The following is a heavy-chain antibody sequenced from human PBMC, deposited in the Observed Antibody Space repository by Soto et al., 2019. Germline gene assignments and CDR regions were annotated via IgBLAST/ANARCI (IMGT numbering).Heavy chain of an antibody. J-gene: IGHJ6*02. Sequence: GESLKISCKGSGYSFTSYWIGWVRQMPGKGLEWMGIIYPGDSDTKYSPSFQGHVTISADKSISTAYLQWSSLKASDTAMYYCAMRPSPARPYYYYGMDVWGQGTTVTVSS. V-gene: IGHV5-51*01. CDR3: AMRPSPARPYYYYGMDV. D-gene: IGHD2-2*01. CDR2: IYPGDSDT. CDR1: GYSFTSYW.